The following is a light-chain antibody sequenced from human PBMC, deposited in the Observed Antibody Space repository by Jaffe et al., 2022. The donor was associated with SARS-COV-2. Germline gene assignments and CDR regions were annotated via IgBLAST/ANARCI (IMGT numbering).Light chain of an antibody. CDR1: QSISSN. J-gene: IGKJ1*01. Sequence: EIVMTQSPATLSVSPGGGATLSCRASQSISSNLAWYQQKPGQAPRLLIYGASTRATGIPARFSGSGSGTEFTLTISSLQSEDFAVYHCQQYNNWPRTFGQGTKVEIK. CDR3: QQYNNWPRT. V-gene: IGKV3-15*01. CDR2: GAS.